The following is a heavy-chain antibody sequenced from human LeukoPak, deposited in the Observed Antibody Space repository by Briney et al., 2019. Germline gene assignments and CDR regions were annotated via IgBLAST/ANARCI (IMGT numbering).Heavy chain of an antibody. CDR1: GFTFSSYA. V-gene: IGHV3-30-3*01. CDR3: ARDPFLGYCSGGSCWGLGFDY. CDR2: ISYDGSNK. Sequence: GGSLRLSCAASGFTFSSYAMHWVRQAPGKGLEWVAVISYDGSNKYYADSVKGRFTISRDNSKNTLYLQMNSLRAEDTAVYYCARDPFLGYCSGGSCWGLGFDYWGQGTLVTVSS. J-gene: IGHJ4*02. D-gene: IGHD2-15*01.